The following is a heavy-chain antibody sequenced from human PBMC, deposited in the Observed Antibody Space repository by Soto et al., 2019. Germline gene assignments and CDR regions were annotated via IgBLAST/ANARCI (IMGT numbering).Heavy chain of an antibody. CDR2: ISYDGSNK. J-gene: IGHJ4*02. D-gene: IGHD5-12*01. Sequence: QVQLVESGGGVVQPGRSLRLSCAASGFTFSSYAMHWVRQAPGKGLEWVAVISYDGSNKYYADSVKGRFTISRDNSKNTLYLQMNSLRAEDTAVYYCARGRPRFVVATLDYWGQGTLVTVSS. CDR3: ARGRPRFVVATLDY. V-gene: IGHV3-30-3*01. CDR1: GFTFSSYA.